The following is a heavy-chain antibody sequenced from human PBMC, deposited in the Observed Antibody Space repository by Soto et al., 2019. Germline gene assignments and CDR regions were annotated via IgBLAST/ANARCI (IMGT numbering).Heavy chain of an antibody. V-gene: IGHV4-30-4*01. J-gene: IGHJ5*02. Sequence: TLSLTCTVSGASIRSTDYSWRWIRQAPGKGLEWIRYVYYAGSTYYDPSLMSRLTISVDTAKNQFSLKLASVTAAETAVYYCVRTDREVAVAPHCFDRWGQGTQVTVSS. D-gene: IGHD2-21*02. CDR3: VRTDREVAVAPHCFDR. CDR1: GASIRSTDYS. CDR2: VYYAGST.